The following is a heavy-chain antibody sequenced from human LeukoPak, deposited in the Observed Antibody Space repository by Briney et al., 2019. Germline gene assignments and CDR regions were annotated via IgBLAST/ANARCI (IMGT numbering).Heavy chain of an antibody. CDR2: IGGDGGST. CDR3: AKDRSQFGGFDY. Sequence: GGSLRLPCAASGFTFDDYAMHWVRQAPGKGLEWVSLIGGDGGSTYYADSVKGRFTISRDNSKNSLYLQMNSLRTEDTALYYCAKDRSQFGGFDYWGQGTLVTVSS. D-gene: IGHD3-16*01. CDR1: GFTFDDYA. J-gene: IGHJ4*02. V-gene: IGHV3-43*02.